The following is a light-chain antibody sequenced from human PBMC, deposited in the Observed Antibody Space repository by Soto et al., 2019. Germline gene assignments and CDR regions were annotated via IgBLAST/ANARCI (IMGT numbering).Light chain of an antibody. Sequence: DIQMTQSPSTLSASVGDRVTITCRASQSIGSWLAWYQLKPGKAPKFLIYDASRLESGVPSRFSGSGSGTEFTLTISSLQPDDFATYFCQQYKTYSEYSFGQGTKLEIK. CDR2: DAS. V-gene: IGKV1-5*01. CDR3: QQYKTYSEYS. J-gene: IGKJ2*01. CDR1: QSIGSW.